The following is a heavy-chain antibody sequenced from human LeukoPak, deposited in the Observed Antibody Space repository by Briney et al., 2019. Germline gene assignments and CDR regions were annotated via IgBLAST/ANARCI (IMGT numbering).Heavy chain of an antibody. CDR1: GFTFSSYS. V-gene: IGHV3-21*01. CDR2: ISSSSSYI. Sequence: PGGSLRLSCAASGFTFSSYSMNWVRQAPGKGLEWVSSISSSSSYIYYADSVKGRFTISRDNAKNSLYLQMNSLRAEDTAVYYCASGYSYGYSGAFDIWGQGTMVTVSS. J-gene: IGHJ3*02. D-gene: IGHD5-18*01. CDR3: ASGYSYGYSGAFDI.